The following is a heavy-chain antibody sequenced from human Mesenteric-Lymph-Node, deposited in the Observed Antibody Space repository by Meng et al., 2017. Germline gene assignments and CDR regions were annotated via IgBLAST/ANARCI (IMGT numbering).Heavy chain of an antibody. CDR1: GGSFSGYY. D-gene: IGHD6-13*01. CDR2: TVHGGST. CDR3: ARGGITAAGTHCDY. J-gene: IGHJ4*02. Sequence: GSLRLSCAVYGGSFSGYYWTWVRQHPGEGLEWIGETVHGGSTNYNPSLKSRVTISVDTSKNQFSLKLSSVTAADTAVYYCARGGITAAGTHCDYWGQGTLVTVSS. V-gene: IGHV4-34*01.